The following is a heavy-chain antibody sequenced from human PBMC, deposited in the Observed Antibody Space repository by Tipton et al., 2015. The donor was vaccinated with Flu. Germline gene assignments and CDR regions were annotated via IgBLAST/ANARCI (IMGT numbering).Heavy chain of an antibody. Sequence: SLRLSCTASGFTFSTYAMHWDRQGPGKGLEWVAVISHSASNEFYADSVKGRFTISRDNSKNTLHLHMTSLRPEDSAVYYCAKDGRPSFDWLWYCDNWGQGSLVTVSS. V-gene: IGHV3-30*18. D-gene: IGHD3-9*01. CDR3: AKDGRPSFDWLWYCDN. CDR2: ISHSASNE. J-gene: IGHJ4*02. CDR1: GFTFSTYA.